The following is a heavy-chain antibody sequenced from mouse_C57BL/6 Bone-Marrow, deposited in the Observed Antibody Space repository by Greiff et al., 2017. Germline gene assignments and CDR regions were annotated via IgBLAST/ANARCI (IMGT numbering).Heavy chain of an antibody. J-gene: IGHJ4*01. D-gene: IGHD1-1*02. CDR3: ARSALWARAMDY. CDR2: IYPGDGDT. Sequence: QVQLQQSGAELVKPGASVKISCKASGYAFSSYWMNWVKQRPGKGLEWIGQIYPGDGDTNYNGKFKGKATLTADKSSSTAYMQLSSLTSEDSAVYFCARSALWARAMDYWGQGTSVTVSS. CDR1: GYAFSSYW. V-gene: IGHV1-80*01.